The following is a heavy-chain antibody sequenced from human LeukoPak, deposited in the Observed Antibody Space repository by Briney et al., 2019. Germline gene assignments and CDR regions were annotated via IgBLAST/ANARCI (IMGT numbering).Heavy chain of an antibody. CDR3: ARGWINYDSYYYYMDV. Sequence: SETLSLTCTVSSGSISSYYWSWIRQPPGKGLEWIGYIYYSGSTNYTPSLKSRVTISVDTSKKQFSLKLSSVTAADTAVYYCARGWINYDSYYYYMDVWGKGTTVTVSS. CDR2: IYYSGST. J-gene: IGHJ6*03. D-gene: IGHD3-22*01. CDR1: SGSISSYY. V-gene: IGHV4-59*01.